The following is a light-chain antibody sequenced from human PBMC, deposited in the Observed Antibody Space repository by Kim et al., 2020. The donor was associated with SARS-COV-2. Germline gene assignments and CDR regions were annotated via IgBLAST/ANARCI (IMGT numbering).Light chain of an antibody. CDR3: AAWEDSLNGVV. CDR1: SSNIGSNT. V-gene: IGLV1-44*01. Sequence: ELTQPPSASGTPGQTATITCSGSSSNIGSNTLNWYQPLPGTALILLIYSNNQRPSGVPDRYSVSKSGTSDSLAISGLQSEAEAEYYCAAWEDSLNGVVFGGGTQLTVL. J-gene: IGLJ2*01. CDR2: SNN.